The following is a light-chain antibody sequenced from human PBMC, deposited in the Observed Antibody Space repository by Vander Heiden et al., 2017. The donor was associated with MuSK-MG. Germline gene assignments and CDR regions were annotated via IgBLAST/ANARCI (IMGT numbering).Light chain of an antibody. J-gene: IGLJ2*01. CDR2: EVS. V-gene: IGLV2-14*01. CDR3: TSYTSSNTFV. CDR1: SSDVGSYNY. Sequence: QPALTQPASASGSPGQSITLSRTGTSSDVGSYNYVSWYQQHQGNAPILIIYEVSSRPSGVSDRFSGSKSGTTASTTTSGLQAEDDADYYCTSYTSSNTFVFGGGTKLT.